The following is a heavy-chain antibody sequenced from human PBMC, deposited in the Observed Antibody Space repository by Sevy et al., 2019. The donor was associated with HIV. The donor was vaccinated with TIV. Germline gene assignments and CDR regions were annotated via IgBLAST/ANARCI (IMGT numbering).Heavy chain of an antibody. CDR1: GYTFTSYA. D-gene: IGHD6-13*01. Sequence: ASVKVSCKASGYTFTSYAMHWVRQAPGQRLEWMGWINAGNGNTKYSQKFQGRVTITRDTSASTAYMELSSLRSEDTAVYYCARSEAAGTYYYYYGMDVWGQRTTVTVSS. CDR2: INAGNGNT. V-gene: IGHV1-3*01. CDR3: ARSEAAGTYYYYYGMDV. J-gene: IGHJ6*02.